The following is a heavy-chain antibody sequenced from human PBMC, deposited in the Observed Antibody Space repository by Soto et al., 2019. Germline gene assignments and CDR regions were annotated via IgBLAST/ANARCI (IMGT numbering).Heavy chain of an antibody. CDR1: GGSISSYY. J-gene: IGHJ6*03. Sequence: QVQLQESGPGLVKPSETLSLTCTVSGGSISSYYWSWIRQPPGKGLEWIGYIYYSGSTNYNPSLKSRVTISVDTSKHQFSLKLSSVTAADTAVYYCARGGEDCSSTSCYFRYYYMDVWGKGTTVTVSS. CDR2: IYYSGST. V-gene: IGHV4-59*01. D-gene: IGHD2-2*01. CDR3: ARGGEDCSSTSCYFRYYYMDV.